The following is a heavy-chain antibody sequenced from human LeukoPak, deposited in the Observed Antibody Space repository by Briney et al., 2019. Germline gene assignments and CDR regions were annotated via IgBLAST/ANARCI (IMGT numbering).Heavy chain of an antibody. CDR1: GGSISSDY. CDR2: IYHSGST. D-gene: IGHD6-19*01. J-gene: IGHJ4*02. V-gene: IGHV4-59*12. Sequence: SETLTLTCTVSGGSISSDYWSWIRQSPGKGLEWIGYIYHSGSTYYNPSLKSRVTISVDTSKNQFSLKLSSVTAADTAVYYCARGVAVAGTVNFDYWGQGTLVTVSS. CDR3: ARGVAVAGTVNFDY.